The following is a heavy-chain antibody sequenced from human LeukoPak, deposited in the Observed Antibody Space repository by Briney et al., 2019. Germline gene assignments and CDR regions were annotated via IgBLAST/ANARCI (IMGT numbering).Heavy chain of an antibody. CDR3: ARGDSSSTSKSFDY. V-gene: IGHV3-33*01. Sequence: PGGSLRLSCAASGFTFNSYRMHWVGQAPGKGLEWVPDIWYDGSNKYYEDSVKGRFTISRDKSKNTLYLKMNSVRAEDTAVYYCARGDSSSTSKSFDYWGQGTLVTVSS. D-gene: IGHD2-2*01. CDR1: GFTFNSYR. CDR2: IWYDGSNK. J-gene: IGHJ4*02.